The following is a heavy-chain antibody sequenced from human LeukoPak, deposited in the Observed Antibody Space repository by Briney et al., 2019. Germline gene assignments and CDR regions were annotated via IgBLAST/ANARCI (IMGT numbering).Heavy chain of an antibody. J-gene: IGHJ4*02. V-gene: IGHV4-31*03. Sequence: SETLSLTCTVSGGSISSGGYYWSWIRQHPGKGLEWIGYIYYSGSTYYNPSLKSRVTISVDTSKNQFSLKLSSVTAADTAVYYCARKGGWPRRIIDYWGQGTLVTVSS. CDR2: IYYSGST. D-gene: IGHD6-19*01. CDR3: ARKGGWPRRIIDY. CDR1: GGSISSGGYY.